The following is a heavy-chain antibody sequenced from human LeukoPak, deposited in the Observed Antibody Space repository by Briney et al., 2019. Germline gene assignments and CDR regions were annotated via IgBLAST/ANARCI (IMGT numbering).Heavy chain of an antibody. CDR3: ARGKKSSRRGYFDY. Sequence: SETLSLTCAVYGGSFSGYYWSWIRQPPGKGLEWIGEINHSGSTNYNPSLKSRVTISVDTSKNQFSLKLSSVTAADTAVYYCARGKKSSRRGYFDYWGQGTLVTVSS. J-gene: IGHJ4*02. CDR1: GGSFSGYY. D-gene: IGHD6-13*01. CDR2: INHSGST. V-gene: IGHV4-34*01.